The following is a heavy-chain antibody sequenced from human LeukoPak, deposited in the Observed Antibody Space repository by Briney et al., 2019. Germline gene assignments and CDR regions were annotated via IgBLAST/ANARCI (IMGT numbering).Heavy chain of an antibody. D-gene: IGHD6-19*01. Sequence: PGGSLRLSCAASGFTVSSNYMSWVRQAPGKGLEWVSVIYSGGSTYYADSVKGRFTISRDNSKNTLYLQMNSLRAEDTAVYYCAREAVIAVAAELDYWGQGTLVTVSS. CDR2: IYSGGST. J-gene: IGHJ4*02. CDR1: GFTVSSNY. V-gene: IGHV3-53*05. CDR3: AREAVIAVAAELDY.